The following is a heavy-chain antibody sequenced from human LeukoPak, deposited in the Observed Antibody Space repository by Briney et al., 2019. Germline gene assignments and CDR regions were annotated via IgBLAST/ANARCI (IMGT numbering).Heavy chain of an antibody. Sequence: PGGSLRLSCAASGFPFSSYWMTWVRQAPGKGLEWVANIKQDGSKKSYVDSVKGRFTISRDNAKNSLYLQMNSLRAEDTAIYYCTRVGYIDEGIDYWGQGTQVTVSS. CDR2: IKQDGSKK. J-gene: IGHJ4*02. CDR3: TRVGYIDEGIDY. D-gene: IGHD5-24*01. CDR1: GFPFSSYW. V-gene: IGHV3-7*04.